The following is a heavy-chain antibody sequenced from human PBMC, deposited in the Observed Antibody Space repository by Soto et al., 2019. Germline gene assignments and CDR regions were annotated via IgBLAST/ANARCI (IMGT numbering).Heavy chain of an antibody. D-gene: IGHD1-26*01. CDR1: GVSINSYY. Sequence: QVQLQESGPGLVKPSETLSLICAGSGVSINSYYWSWIRQPPGKALEWIGYIYYSGTTNYNPSLKSRVTISVDTSKNQFSLRLSSVTAADTAVYYCARAGGRYAITAYDVGGPGTLVTVSS. CDR3: ARAGGRYAITAYDV. CDR2: IYYSGTT. J-gene: IGHJ3*01. V-gene: IGHV4-59*01.